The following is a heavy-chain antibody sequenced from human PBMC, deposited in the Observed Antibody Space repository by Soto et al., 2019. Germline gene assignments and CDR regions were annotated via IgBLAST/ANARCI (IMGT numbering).Heavy chain of an antibody. CDR2: IGTAGDA. Sequence: PGGSLRLSCAASGFTFSSYDMHWVRQVTGKGLEWVSAIGTAGDAYYPNSVKGRFTISRENAKNSFYLQMNSLRAEDTAVYYCARDRFGYYYDSSGYHYFDYWGQGTLVTVSS. V-gene: IGHV3-13*04. J-gene: IGHJ4*02. D-gene: IGHD3-22*01. CDR1: GFTFSSYD. CDR3: ARDRFGYYYDSSGYHYFDY.